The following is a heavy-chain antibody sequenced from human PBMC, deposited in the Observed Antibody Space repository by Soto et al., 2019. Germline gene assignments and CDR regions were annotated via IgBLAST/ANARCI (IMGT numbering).Heavy chain of an antibody. Sequence: QDQLVQSGAEVKKPETSVKVSCKVPGGTFSTYAISWVRQAPGQGLEWMGGIIPMFGTANYAQRFQDRVTITADESTNTVYMELSSLISEDTAVYFCASGIQLWLRRINNGYSGWGQGTLVTVSS. CDR1: GGTFSTYA. V-gene: IGHV1-69*12. CDR3: ASGIQLWLRRINNGYSG. D-gene: IGHD5-18*01. CDR2: IIPMFGTA. J-gene: IGHJ4*02.